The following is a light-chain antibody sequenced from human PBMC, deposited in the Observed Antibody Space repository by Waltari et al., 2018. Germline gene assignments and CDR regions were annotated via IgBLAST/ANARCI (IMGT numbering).Light chain of an antibody. CDR1: SSNTATHS. J-gene: IGLJ1*01. CDR3: AAWDDSLTAYV. Sequence: QSVLTQPPSASGTPGQRVTIPSSGSSSNTATHSVSWYQQPLGAAPKPLIYRHDQRPSGVPARFSGSKSGTSASLAISGLRSEDEAAYYCAAWDDSLTAYVFGSGTKVTVL. V-gene: IGLV1-47*01. CDR2: RHD.